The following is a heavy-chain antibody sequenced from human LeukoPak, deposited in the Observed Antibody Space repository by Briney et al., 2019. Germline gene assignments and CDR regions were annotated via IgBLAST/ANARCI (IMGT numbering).Heavy chain of an antibody. CDR1: GYSFTSFW. CDR3: ARSPRGALVFDY. J-gene: IGHJ4*02. Sequence: GESLKISCKGSGYSFTSFWIGWVRQMPGKGLEWMGIIFPADSDTRYSPSFQGQVTISADKSISTAYLQWSSLKAADTAMYYCARSPRGALVFDYWGQGTLVTVSS. CDR2: IFPADSDT. V-gene: IGHV5-51*01.